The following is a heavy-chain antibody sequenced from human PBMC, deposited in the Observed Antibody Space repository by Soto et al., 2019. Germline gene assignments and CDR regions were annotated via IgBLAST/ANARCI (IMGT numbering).Heavy chain of an antibody. Sequence: QVQLQESGPGLVKPSQTLSLTCTVSGGSISSGDYCWSWIRQPPGKGQEWVGCIYYRGTTYFNPSLKSRLTNSLDTSKNHFSQKLSSVTAADTAGYYCAGRYGRLDYDFWSGNIDYWGQGSLVTVSS. V-gene: IGHV4-30-4*01. J-gene: IGHJ4*02. CDR2: IYYRGTT. D-gene: IGHD3-3*01. CDR1: GGSISSGDYC. CDR3: AGRYGRLDYDFWSGNIDY.